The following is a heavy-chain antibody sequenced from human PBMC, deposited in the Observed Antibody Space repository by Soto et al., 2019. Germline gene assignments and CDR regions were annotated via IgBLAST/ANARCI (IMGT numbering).Heavy chain of an antibody. J-gene: IGHJ6*03. V-gene: IGHV4-39*02. Sequence: QLQLQESGPGLVKPSETLSLTCTVSSGSISSSSYFWGWIRQPPGKGLEWIGNIYYSGSTYYNPSLKSRVTISVDKSKNHFSLKLNSVTAADTAVYYCARVLRDYPFYYYYMDVWGKGTTVTVSS. CDR2: IYYSGST. D-gene: IGHD4-17*01. CDR3: ARVLRDYPFYYYYMDV. CDR1: SGSISSSSYF.